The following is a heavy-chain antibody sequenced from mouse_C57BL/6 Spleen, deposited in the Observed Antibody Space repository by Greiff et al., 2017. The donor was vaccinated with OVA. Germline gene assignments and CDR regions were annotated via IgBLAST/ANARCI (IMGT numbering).Heavy chain of an antibody. V-gene: IGHV1-54*01. J-gene: IGHJ2*01. D-gene: IGHD4-1*01. CDR1: GYAFTNYL. Sequence: QVQLQQSGAELVRPGTSVKVSCKASGYAFTNYLIEWVKQRPGQGLEWIGVINPGSGGTNYNEKVKGEATLTEDKSSSTAYMQLSSLTSEDSAVYFCARRDWDEYYFDYWGQGTTLTVSS. CDR3: ARRDWDEYYFDY. CDR2: INPGSGGT.